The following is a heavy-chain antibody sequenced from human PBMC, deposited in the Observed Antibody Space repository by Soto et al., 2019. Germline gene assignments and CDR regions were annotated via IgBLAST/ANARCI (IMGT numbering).Heavy chain of an antibody. D-gene: IGHD1-1*01. Sequence: ASVKVSCKASGYTFTSYAMHWVRQAPGQRLEWMGWINAGNGNTKYSQKFQGRVTITRDTSASTAYMELSSLRSEDTAVYYCATDRPVATGTTIYYYYYGMDVWGQGTTVTVSS. CDR1: GYTFTSYA. V-gene: IGHV1-3*01. CDR3: ATDRPVATGTTIYYYYYGMDV. CDR2: INAGNGNT. J-gene: IGHJ6*02.